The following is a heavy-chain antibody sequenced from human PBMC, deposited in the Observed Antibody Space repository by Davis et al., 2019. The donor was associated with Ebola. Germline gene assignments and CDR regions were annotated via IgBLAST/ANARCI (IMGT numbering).Heavy chain of an antibody. V-gene: IGHV3-23*01. D-gene: IGHD1-7*01. CDR1: GFTFSSYW. CDR2: ISGSGGST. CDR3: APRYNWNYPPFDY. J-gene: IGHJ4*02. Sequence: GESLKISCAASGFTFSSYWMSWVRQAPGKGLEWVSAISGSGGSTYYADSVKGRFTISRDNSKNTLYLQMNSLRAEDTAVYYCAPRYNWNYPPFDYWGQGTLVTVSS.